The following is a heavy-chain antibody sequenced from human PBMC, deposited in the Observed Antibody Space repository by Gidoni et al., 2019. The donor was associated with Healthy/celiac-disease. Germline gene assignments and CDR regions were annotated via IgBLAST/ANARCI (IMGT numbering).Heavy chain of an antibody. J-gene: IGHJ5*02. CDR3: ARSRARNWNYGDNWFDP. CDR2: INHSGSP. D-gene: IGHD1-7*01. CDR1: GGSFSGYY. V-gene: IGHV4-34*01. Sequence: QVQLQQWGAGLLKPSETLSLTCAVYGGSFSGYYWSWIRQPPGKGLEWIGEINHSGSPNYNPSLKSRVTISVDTSKNQFSLKLSSVTAADTAVYYCARSRARNWNYGDNWFDPWGQGTLVTVSS.